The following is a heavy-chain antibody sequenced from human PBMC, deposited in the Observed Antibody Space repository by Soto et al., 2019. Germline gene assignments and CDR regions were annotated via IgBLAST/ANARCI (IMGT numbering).Heavy chain of an antibody. CDR3: AREATYSSGRGMDV. J-gene: IGHJ4*02. V-gene: IGHV3-74*01. Sequence: EVQLVESGGGSVQPGGSLRLHCAASGFTFSSHWMYWVRQAPGKGLFWVSRINSEGSSRRYADAVNGRFTVSRDNAKNTLYLQMNSLRAEDTSVYYCAREATYSSGRGMDVWGQGTLVTFSS. CDR2: INSEGSSR. CDR1: GFTFSSHW. D-gene: IGHD3-22*01.